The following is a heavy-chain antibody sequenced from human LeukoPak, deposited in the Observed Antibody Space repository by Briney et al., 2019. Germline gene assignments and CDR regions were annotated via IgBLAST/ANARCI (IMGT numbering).Heavy chain of an antibody. Sequence: GGSLRLSCEAPGFTFEDYGMTWVRQRPGRGLEYVAEINWNGDNPVYENSLRGRFTISRNNAKNSVYLEMNSLRVEDTAFYYCARRSLSGATTGYYYDSWGQGTLVTVSS. CDR2: INWNGDNP. CDR1: GFTFEDYG. CDR3: ARRSLSGATTGYYYDS. D-gene: IGHD1-26*01. J-gene: IGHJ5*01. V-gene: IGHV3-20*04.